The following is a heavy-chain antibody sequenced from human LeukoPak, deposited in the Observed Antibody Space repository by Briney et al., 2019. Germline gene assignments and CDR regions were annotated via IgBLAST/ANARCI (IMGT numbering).Heavy chain of an antibody. V-gene: IGHV3-53*01. J-gene: IGHJ4*02. CDR2: IYSGGST. CDR1: GFTVSSNY. Sequence: GGSLRLSCAASGFTVSSNYMSWVRQAPGKGLEWVSVIYSGGSTYYADSVKGRFTISRDNSKNTLYLQMNSLRAEDTAVYYCALERMTMTGPDYWGQGTLVTVSS. CDR3: ALERMTMTGPDY. D-gene: IGHD4/OR15-4a*01.